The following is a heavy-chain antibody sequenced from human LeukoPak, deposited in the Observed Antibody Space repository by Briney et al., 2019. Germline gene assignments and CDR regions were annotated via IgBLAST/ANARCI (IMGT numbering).Heavy chain of an antibody. V-gene: IGHV3-21*01. Sequence: GGSLRLSCAASGFTFSSYSMNWVRQAPGKGLEWVSSISSSSSYIYYADSVKGRLTISRDNAKNSLYLQMNSLRAEDTAVYYCARVKLYCSSTSCYVGYFDYWGQGTLVTVSS. D-gene: IGHD2-2*01. CDR3: ARVKLYCSSTSCYVGYFDY. CDR2: ISSSSSYI. CDR1: GFTFSSYS. J-gene: IGHJ4*02.